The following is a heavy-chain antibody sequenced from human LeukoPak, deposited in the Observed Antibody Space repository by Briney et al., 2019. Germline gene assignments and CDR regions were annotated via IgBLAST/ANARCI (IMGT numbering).Heavy chain of an antibody. CDR2: ISSSSSPI. CDR3: ARVGYCSSNNCYKAFDL. V-gene: IGHV3-48*01. CDR1: GFTFGSHT. J-gene: IGHJ3*01. Sequence: PGGSLRLSCAASGFTFGSHTMNWVRQAPGKGLEWVSYISSSSSPIYYADSVKGRFTISRDNAKKSLYLQMNNLRAEDTAVYYCARVGYCSSNNCYKAFDLWGQGTMVTVSS. D-gene: IGHD2-2*02.